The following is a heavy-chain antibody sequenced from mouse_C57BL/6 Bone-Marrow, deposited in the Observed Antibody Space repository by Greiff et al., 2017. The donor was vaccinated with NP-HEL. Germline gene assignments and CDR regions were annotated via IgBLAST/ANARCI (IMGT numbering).Heavy chain of an antibody. CDR2: IDPENGET. D-gene: IGHD2-2*01. V-gene: IGHV14-4*01. CDR1: GFNIKDDY. J-gene: IGHJ3*01. Sequence: VQLQQSGAELVRPGASVKLSCTASGFNIKDDYMHWVKQRPEQGLEWIGWIDPENGETEYASKFQGKATITADKSSNTAYLQLSSLTSEDTAVYYCTTDLLWLRRAWFAYWGQGTLITVSA. CDR3: TTDLLWLRRAWFAY.